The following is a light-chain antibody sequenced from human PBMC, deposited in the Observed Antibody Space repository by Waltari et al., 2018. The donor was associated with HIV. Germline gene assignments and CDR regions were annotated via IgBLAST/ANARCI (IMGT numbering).Light chain of an antibody. J-gene: IGKJ2*01. CDR2: GAS. V-gene: IGKV3-20*01. CDR3: QHYGRSPGYT. Sequence: EIVLTQSPGTLSLSPGERATLSCRASQNVISTYLAWYQQKPGQAPRLLIYGASSRAAGTSDRFGGSGSGTDFTLTISRLEPEDFSVYYCQHYGRSPGYTFGQGTKLQIK. CDR1: QNVISTY.